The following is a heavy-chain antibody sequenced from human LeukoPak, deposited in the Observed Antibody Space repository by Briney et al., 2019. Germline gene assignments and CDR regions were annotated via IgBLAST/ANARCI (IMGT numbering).Heavy chain of an antibody. CDR2: ISYDGSNK. J-gene: IGHJ4*02. Sequence: GRSLRLSCAASGFTFSSYAMHWVRQAPGKGLEWVAVISYDGSNKYYADSVKGRFTISRDNSKNTLYLQMNSLRAEDTAVYYCARDRRESGSYPQYYFDYWGQGTLVTVSS. CDR3: ARDRRESGSYPQYYFDY. V-gene: IGHV3-30-3*01. D-gene: IGHD1-26*01. CDR1: GFTFSSYA.